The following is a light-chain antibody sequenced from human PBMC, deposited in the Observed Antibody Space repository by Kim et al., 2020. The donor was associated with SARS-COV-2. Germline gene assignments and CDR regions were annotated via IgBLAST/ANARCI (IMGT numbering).Light chain of an antibody. Sequence: ASVGDIVTTTGRASQDISNFLDLYQQKPGSAPKLLMYAAASLQSGVPSRFSGSVSGTDFTLPINSLQPEDFATYYCQQTNSSPTTFGHGTQVDIK. J-gene: IGKJ3*01. CDR2: AAA. V-gene: IGKV1-12*01. CDR1: QDISNF. CDR3: QQTNSSPTT.